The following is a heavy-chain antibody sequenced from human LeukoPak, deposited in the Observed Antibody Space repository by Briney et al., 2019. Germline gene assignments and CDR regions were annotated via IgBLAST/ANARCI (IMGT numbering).Heavy chain of an antibody. J-gene: IGHJ6*02. CDR1: GYSFSSYW. CDR2: IYPGDSDT. V-gene: IGHV5-51*01. CDR3: ARGYDSSVYYYYGMDV. D-gene: IGHD3-22*01. Sequence: GESLKISCEGSGYSFSSYWIGWVRQMPGKGLEWMGIIYPGDSDTRYSPSFQGQVTISADKSISTAYLQWSSLKASDTAMYYCARGYDSSVYYYYGMDVWGQGTTVTVSS.